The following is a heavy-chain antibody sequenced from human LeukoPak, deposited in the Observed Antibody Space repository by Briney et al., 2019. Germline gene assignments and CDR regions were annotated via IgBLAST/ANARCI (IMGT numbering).Heavy chain of an antibody. CDR2: TYYRSKWYN. Sequence: SQTLSLTCAISGDSVSSNIAAWHWIRQSPSRGLEWLGRTYYRSKWYNDYAVSVKSRITINPDTSKNQFSLQLNSVTPEDTVVYYCAREGAAAGYYYYYYMDVWGKGTTVTISS. CDR3: AREGAAAGYYYYYYMDV. J-gene: IGHJ6*03. D-gene: IGHD6-13*01. CDR1: GDSVSSNIAA. V-gene: IGHV6-1*01.